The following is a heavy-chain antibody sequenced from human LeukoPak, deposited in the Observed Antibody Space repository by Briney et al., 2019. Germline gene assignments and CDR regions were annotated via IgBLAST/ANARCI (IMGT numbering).Heavy chain of an antibody. V-gene: IGHV1-8*01. CDR3: ARDAAQDITIFGVVIMGGRYNWFDP. Sequence: GASVKVSCKASGYTFTSYDINWVRQATGQGLEWMGWMNPNSGNTGYAQKFQGRVTMTRNTSISTAYMELSRLRSDDTAVYYCARDAAQDITIFGVVIMGGRYNWFDPWGQGTLVTVSS. J-gene: IGHJ5*02. CDR1: GYTFTSYD. D-gene: IGHD3-3*01. CDR2: MNPNSGNT.